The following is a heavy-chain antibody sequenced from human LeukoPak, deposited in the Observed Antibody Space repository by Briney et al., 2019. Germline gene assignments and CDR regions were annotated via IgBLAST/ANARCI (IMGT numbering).Heavy chain of an antibody. D-gene: IGHD1-26*01. CDR1: GGSISRTNW. Sequence: SGTLSLTCEVSGGSISRTNWWSWVRQSPGQGLEWIGEISLSGRTNYNPSLQSRVTMSLDESKNQLSLDLASVTAADTAVYYCSRESGAFSPFGYWGQGTLVTVHS. CDR2: ISLSGRT. V-gene: IGHV4-4*02. J-gene: IGHJ4*02. CDR3: SRESGAFSPFGY.